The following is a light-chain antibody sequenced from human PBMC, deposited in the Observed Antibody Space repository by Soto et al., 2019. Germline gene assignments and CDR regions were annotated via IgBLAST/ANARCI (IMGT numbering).Light chain of an antibody. Sequence: EILLTQSPGTLSWSPGERATLSCGASQTVTSSFLAWYQRKPCQAPRLLIYGASDRATGIPERFSGSGSGTEFTLTISSPQPDDFATYYCQQYMSYSFGHGTKVDIK. CDR2: GAS. J-gene: IGKJ1*01. V-gene: IGKV3-20*01. CDR1: QTVTSSF. CDR3: QQYMSYS.